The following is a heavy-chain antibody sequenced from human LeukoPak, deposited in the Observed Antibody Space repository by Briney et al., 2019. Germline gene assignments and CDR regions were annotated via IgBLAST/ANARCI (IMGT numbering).Heavy chain of an antibody. D-gene: IGHD5-12*01. CDR2: ISGSSTPI. V-gene: IGHV3-48*01. Sequence: PGGSLRLSCAASGFTFSSYNMNWVRQPPGKGLEWVSSISGSSTPIYYADSVKGRFTISRDNAKNSLYLQMNSLRAEDTAVYYCAKATRAFDIWGQGTMVTVSS. CDR1: GFTFSSYN. CDR3: AKATRAFDI. J-gene: IGHJ3*02.